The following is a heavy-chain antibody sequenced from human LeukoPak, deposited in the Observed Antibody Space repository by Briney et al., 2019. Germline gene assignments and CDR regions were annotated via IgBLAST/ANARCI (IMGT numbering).Heavy chain of an antibody. CDR3: ARDRGMDYYDSSGPLAFDI. CDR2: INHSGST. J-gene: IGHJ3*02. D-gene: IGHD3-22*01. V-gene: IGHV4-34*01. Sequence: LETLSLTCAVYGGSFSGYYWSWIRQPPGKGLEWIGEINHSGSTNYNPSLKSRVTISVDTSKNQFSLKLSSVTAADTAVYYCARDRGMDYYDSSGPLAFDIWGQGTMVTVSS. CDR1: GGSFSGYY.